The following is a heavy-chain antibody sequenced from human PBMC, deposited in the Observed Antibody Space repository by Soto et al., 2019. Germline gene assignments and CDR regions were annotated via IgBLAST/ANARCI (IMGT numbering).Heavy chain of an antibody. CDR1: GYTFTSYD. J-gene: IGHJ4*02. Sequence: QVQLVQSGAEVKKPGASVKVSCKASGYTFTSYDINWVRQATGQGLEWMGWMNPNSGNTGYAQKFQGRVTMTRNTSTSTAYMELSSLRSEDTAVYYCARGFRCSGGSCYYFDYWGQGTLVTVSS. V-gene: IGHV1-8*01. CDR3: ARGFRCSGGSCYYFDY. CDR2: MNPNSGNT. D-gene: IGHD2-15*01.